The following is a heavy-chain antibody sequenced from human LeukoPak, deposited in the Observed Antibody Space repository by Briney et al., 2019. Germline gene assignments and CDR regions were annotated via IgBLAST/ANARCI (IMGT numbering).Heavy chain of an antibody. CDR3: ARQRTYDSSGYYHPSLGRNWSDP. Sequence: SETLSLTCTVSGGSISSSSYYWGWIRQPPGKGLEWIGSIYYSGSTYYNPSLKSRVTISVDTSKNQFSLKLSSVTAADTAVYYCARQRTYDSSGYYHPSLGRNWSDPWGQGTLVTVSS. J-gene: IGHJ5*02. D-gene: IGHD3-22*01. CDR2: IYYSGST. V-gene: IGHV4-39*01. CDR1: GGSISSSSYY.